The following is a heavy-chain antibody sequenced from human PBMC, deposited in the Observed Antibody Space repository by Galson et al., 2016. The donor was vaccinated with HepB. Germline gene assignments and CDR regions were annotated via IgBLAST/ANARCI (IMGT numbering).Heavy chain of an antibody. CDR1: GHTFRNYG. CDR3: ARDPRFLEWLFPEDYYGMDV. J-gene: IGHJ6*02. D-gene: IGHD3-3*01. V-gene: IGHV1-18*01. Sequence: SVKVSCKASGHTFRNYGINWARQAPGQGLEWMGWISAYNGNTNYAQNLQGRVTMTTDTSTSTAYMELRSLRSDDTAVYYCARDPRFLEWLFPEDYYGMDVWGHGTTVTVSS. CDR2: ISAYNGNT.